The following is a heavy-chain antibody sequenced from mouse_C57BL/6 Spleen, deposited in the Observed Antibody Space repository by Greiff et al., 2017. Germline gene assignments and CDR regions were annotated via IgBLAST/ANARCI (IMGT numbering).Heavy chain of an antibody. D-gene: IGHD2-2*01. J-gene: IGHJ1*03. CDR3: ARADWDYGNDRYFDV. Sequence: VQVVESGAELARPGASVKLSCKASGYTFTSYGISWVKQRTGQGLEWIGEIYPRSGNTYYNEKFKGKATLTADKSSSTAYMELRSLTSEDSAVYFGARADWDYGNDRYFDVWGTGTTVTVSS. CDR1: GYTFTSYG. V-gene: IGHV1-81*01. CDR2: IYPRSGNT.